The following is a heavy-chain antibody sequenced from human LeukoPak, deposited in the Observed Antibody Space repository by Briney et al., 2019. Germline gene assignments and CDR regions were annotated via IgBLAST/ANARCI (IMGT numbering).Heavy chain of an antibody. Sequence: GASVKVSCKASGYTFTSYGISWVRQAPGQGLEWIGWISAYNGNTNYAQKLQGRVTMTTDTSTSTAYMELRSLRSDDTAVYYCARLNTAMVLYYFDYWGQGTLVTVSS. D-gene: IGHD5-18*01. J-gene: IGHJ4*02. CDR1: GYTFTSYG. V-gene: IGHV1-18*01. CDR2: ISAYNGNT. CDR3: ARLNTAMVLYYFDY.